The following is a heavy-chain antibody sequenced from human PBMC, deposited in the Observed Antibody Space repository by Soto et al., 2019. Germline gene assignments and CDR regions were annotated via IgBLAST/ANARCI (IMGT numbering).Heavy chain of an antibody. D-gene: IGHD4-4*01. Sequence: QVQLQESGPGLVKPSQTLSLTCTVSGGSISSGGHYWNWLRQHPGKGLEWIGYIYYSGSTYYNPSLKSRVTISVDTSKNQFSLKLSSVTAADTAVYYCARDQAYDYTSPGDYYYYGMDVWGQGTTVTVSS. CDR2: IYYSGST. J-gene: IGHJ6*02. CDR1: GGSISSGGHY. CDR3: ARDQAYDYTSPGDYYYYGMDV. V-gene: IGHV4-31*03.